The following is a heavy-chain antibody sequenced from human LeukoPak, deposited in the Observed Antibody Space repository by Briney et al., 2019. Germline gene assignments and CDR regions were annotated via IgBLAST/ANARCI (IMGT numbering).Heavy chain of an antibody. CDR3: ARDRSDRLAVAGTSAFDY. CDR1: GFTFSSYS. Sequence: PGGSLRLSCAASGFTFSSYSMNWARQAPGKGLEWVSSISSSSSYIYYADSVKGRFTISRDNAKNSLYLQMNSLRAEDTAVYYCARDRSDRLAVAGTSAFDYWGQGTLVTVSS. D-gene: IGHD6-19*01. J-gene: IGHJ4*02. CDR2: ISSSSSYI. V-gene: IGHV3-21*01.